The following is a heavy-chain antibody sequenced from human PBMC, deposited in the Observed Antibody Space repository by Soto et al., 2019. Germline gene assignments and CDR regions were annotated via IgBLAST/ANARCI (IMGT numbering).Heavy chain of an antibody. CDR1: GFTFSKFG. D-gene: IGHD2-2*01. CDR2: VSYDGSFK. J-gene: IGHJ6*04. CDR3: AKDSDQLLFDYSYYGMDG. Sequence: QVQLVESGGGVVQPGGSLRLSCEASGFTFSKFGIHWVRQAPGKGLEWVAVVSYDGSFKYYADSVKGRFTISRDNSKNSLYLQMNSLRPEDTALYYCAKDSDQLLFDYSYYGMDGWGEGTTVTVSS. V-gene: IGHV3-30*18.